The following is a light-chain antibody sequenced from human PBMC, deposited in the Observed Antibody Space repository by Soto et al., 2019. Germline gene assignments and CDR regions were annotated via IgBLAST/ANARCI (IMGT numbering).Light chain of an antibody. J-gene: IGLJ3*02. CDR1: SSNIGAGYD. Sequence: QSVLTQPPSVSGAPGQRVTISCTGSSSNIGAGYDVHWYRQLPGTAPKLLIYTNTTRPSGVPDRFSGSKSGASASLAIAGLQAADEADYYCQSYDSSLSAVLFGGGTQLTVL. CDR2: TNT. V-gene: IGLV1-40*01. CDR3: QSYDSSLSAVL.